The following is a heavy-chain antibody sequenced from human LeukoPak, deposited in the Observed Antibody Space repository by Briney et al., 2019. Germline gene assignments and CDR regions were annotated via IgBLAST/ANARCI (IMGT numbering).Heavy chain of an antibody. V-gene: IGHV4-34*01. CDR1: GGSFSGYY. CDR2: INHSGST. D-gene: IGHD3-22*01. J-gene: IGHJ4*02. Sequence: SETLSLTCAVYGGSFSGYYWSWIRQPPGKGLEWIGEINHSGSTNYNPSLKSRVTISVDTSKNQFSLKLSSVTAADTAVYYCARLLVGDSSGYEYYFDYWGQGTLVTVSS. CDR3: ARLLVGDSSGYEYYFDY.